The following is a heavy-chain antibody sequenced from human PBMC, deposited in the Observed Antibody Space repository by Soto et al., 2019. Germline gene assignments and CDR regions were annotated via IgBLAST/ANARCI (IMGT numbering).Heavy chain of an antibody. CDR3: ARGNCSGGSCHYNYYGMDV. Sequence: SQTLSLTCAISGDSVSSNSAAWNWIRQSPSRGLEWLGRTYYRSKWYNDYAVSVKSRITINPDTSKNQFSLQLNSVTPEDTAVYYCARGNCSGGSCHYNYYGMDVWGQGTTVTVSS. J-gene: IGHJ6*02. CDR2: TYYRSKWYN. CDR1: GDSVSSNSAA. D-gene: IGHD2-15*01. V-gene: IGHV6-1*01.